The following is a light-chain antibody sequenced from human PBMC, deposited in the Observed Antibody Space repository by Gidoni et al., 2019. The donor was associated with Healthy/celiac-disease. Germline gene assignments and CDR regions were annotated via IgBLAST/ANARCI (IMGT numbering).Light chain of an antibody. J-gene: IGKJ2*01. CDR3: RQKNNGPGT. CDR2: GAS. V-gene: IGKV3-15*01. Sequence: EIVMTQSPATLSVSPGERATLSCRASQSVSSNLAWYQQKPGQAPRLLIYGASTRALGIPARFGGSGSGTEFTLTISGWHTEDFEFNYCRQKNNGPGTFGRGPSWRSN. CDR1: QSVSSN.